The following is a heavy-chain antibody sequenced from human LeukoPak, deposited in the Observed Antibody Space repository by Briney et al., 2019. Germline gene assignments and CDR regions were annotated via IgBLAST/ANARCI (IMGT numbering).Heavy chain of an antibody. D-gene: IGHD5-18*01. CDR3: ARDPVDTAMVPFDY. Sequence: GGSLRLSCAASGFTFSSYETNWVRQAPGKGLEWVSYISSSGSTIYYADSVKGRFTISRDNAKNSLYLQMNSLRAEDTAVYYCARDPVDTAMVPFDYWGQGTLVTVSS. J-gene: IGHJ4*02. CDR2: ISSSGSTI. CDR1: GFTFSSYE. V-gene: IGHV3-48*03.